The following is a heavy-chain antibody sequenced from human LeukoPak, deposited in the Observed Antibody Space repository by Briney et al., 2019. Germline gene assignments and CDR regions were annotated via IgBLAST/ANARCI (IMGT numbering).Heavy chain of an antibody. V-gene: IGHV4-30-4*01. J-gene: IGHJ4*02. CDR1: GGSLSSGDYY. Sequence: SETLSLTCTVSGGSLSSGDYYWSWIRQPPGTGLEWIGYIYYSGSTYYNPSLKCRVTISEDTSKNQFSLKLSSVTAADTAVYYCARDSLGNDDSSGYVWGQGTLVTVSS. CDR2: IYYSGST. D-gene: IGHD3-22*01. CDR3: ARDSLGNDDSSGYV.